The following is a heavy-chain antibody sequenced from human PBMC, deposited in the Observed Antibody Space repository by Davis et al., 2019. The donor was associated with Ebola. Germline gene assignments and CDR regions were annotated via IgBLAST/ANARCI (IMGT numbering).Heavy chain of an antibody. CDR3: ARDHGVGADYYYGMDV. V-gene: IGHV1-69*13. J-gene: IGHJ6*02. CDR1: GGTFSSYA. CDR2: IIPIFGTA. D-gene: IGHD1-26*01. Sequence: SVKVSCKASGGTFSSYAISWVRQAPGQGLEWMGGIIPIFGTANYAQKFQGRVTITADESTSTAYMELSSLRSEDTAVYYCARDHGVGADYYYGMDVWGQGTTVTVSS.